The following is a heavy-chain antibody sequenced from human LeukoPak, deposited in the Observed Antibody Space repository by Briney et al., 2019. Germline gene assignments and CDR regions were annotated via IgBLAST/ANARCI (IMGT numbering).Heavy chain of an antibody. CDR3: ARGLRGIVVVPAAVVRTKHYYYYMDV. D-gene: IGHD2-2*01. CDR2: INHSGST. V-gene: IGHV4-34*01. CDR1: GGSFSGYY. J-gene: IGHJ6*03. Sequence: SETLSLTCAVYGGSFSGYYWSWIRQPPGKGLEWIGEINHSGSTNYNPSLKSRVTISVDTSKNQFSLKLSSVTAADTAVYYCARGLRGIVVVPAAVVRTKHYYYYMDVWGKGTTVTVSS.